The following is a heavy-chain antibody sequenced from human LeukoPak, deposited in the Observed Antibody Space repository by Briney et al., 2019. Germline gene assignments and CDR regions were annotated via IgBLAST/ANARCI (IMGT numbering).Heavy chain of an antibody. V-gene: IGHV4-39*07. Sequence: PSETLSLTCTVSGGSISSSSYYWGWIRQPPGTGLEWLANIHYGGSTVNNPALKSRVTISVDTSKNQFSLELNSVTAADTAIYYCARGRDGYTIVRKFDYWGQGTLVTVSS. CDR1: GGSISSSSYY. D-gene: IGHD5-24*01. J-gene: IGHJ4*02. CDR2: IHYGGST. CDR3: ARGRDGYTIVRKFDY.